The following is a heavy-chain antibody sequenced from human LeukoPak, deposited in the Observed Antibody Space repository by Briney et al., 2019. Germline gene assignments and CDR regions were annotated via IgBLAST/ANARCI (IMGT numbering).Heavy chain of an antibody. J-gene: IGHJ4*02. D-gene: IGHD1-26*01. V-gene: IGHV3-23*01. CDR1: GFTFSSYA. CDR3: AKVGGRWREDYRYSGSCSPFFDY. CDR2: ISGSGGST. Sequence: PGGSLRLSCAASGFTFSSYAMSWVRQAPGKGLEWVSAISGSGGSTYYADSVKGRFTISRDNSKNTLYLQMNSLRAEDTAVYYCAKVGGRWREDYRYSGSCSPFFDYWGQGTLVTVSS.